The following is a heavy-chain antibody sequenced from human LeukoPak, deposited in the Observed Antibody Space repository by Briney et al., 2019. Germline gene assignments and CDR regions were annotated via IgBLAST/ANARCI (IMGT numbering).Heavy chain of an antibody. D-gene: IGHD4-17*01. Sequence: SETLSLTCTVSGGSISSSSYYWGWIHQPPGKGLEWIGSIYYIGSTYYNPSLKSRVTISLDTSKNQFSLKLSSVTAADTALYHCATTNGDSLYFDYWGQGTLVTVSS. CDR3: ATTNGDSLYFDY. CDR2: IYYIGST. V-gene: IGHV4-39*07. CDR1: GGSISSSSYY. J-gene: IGHJ4*02.